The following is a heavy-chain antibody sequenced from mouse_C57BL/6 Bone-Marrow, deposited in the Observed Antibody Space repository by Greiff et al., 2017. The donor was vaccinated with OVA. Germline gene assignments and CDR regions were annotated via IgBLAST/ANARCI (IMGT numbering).Heavy chain of an antibody. J-gene: IGHJ1*03. V-gene: IGHV5-6*01. CDR1: GFTFSSYG. CDR2: ISSGGSYT. CDR3: ARYYGSSYVGWYFDV. D-gene: IGHD1-1*01. Sequence: EVQRVESGGDLVKPGGSLKLSCAASGFTFSSYGLSWVRQTPDKRLEGVATISSGGSYTYSPDSVKGRFTISRDNAKNTLYLQMSSLKSEDTAMYYCARYYGSSYVGWYFDVWGTGTTVTVSS.